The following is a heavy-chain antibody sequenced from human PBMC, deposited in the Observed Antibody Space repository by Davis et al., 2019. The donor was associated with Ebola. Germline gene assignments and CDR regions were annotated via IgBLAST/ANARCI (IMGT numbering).Heavy chain of an antibody. J-gene: IGHJ6*04. Sequence: PGGSLRLSCAASGFTFDDYAMHWVRQAPGKGLEWVSGIRWNSGSIGYADSVKGRFTISRDNSKNTLYLKMNSLRAEDTAVYYCARDLRTSTITIISVGLFGMDVWGKGTTVTVSS. CDR2: IRWNSGSI. V-gene: IGHV3-9*01. D-gene: IGHD3-9*01. CDR1: GFTFDDYA. CDR3: ARDLRTSTITIISVGLFGMDV.